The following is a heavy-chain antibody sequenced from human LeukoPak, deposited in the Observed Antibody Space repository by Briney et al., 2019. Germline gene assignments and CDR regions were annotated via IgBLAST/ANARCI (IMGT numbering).Heavy chain of an antibody. CDR3: ARDRNFGWLPLNYYYGMDV. Sequence: ASVKVSCKASGYTFTSYGISWVRQAPGQGLEWMGWISAYNGNTNYAQKLQGRVTMTTDTSTSTAYMELRSLRSDDTAVYYCARDRNFGWLPLNYYYGMDVWGKGTTVTVSS. CDR1: GYTFTSYG. D-gene: IGHD3-9*01. J-gene: IGHJ6*04. CDR2: ISAYNGNT. V-gene: IGHV1-18*04.